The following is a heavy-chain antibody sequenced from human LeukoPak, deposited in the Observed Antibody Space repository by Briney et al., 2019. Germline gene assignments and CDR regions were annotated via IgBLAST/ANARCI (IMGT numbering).Heavy chain of an antibody. V-gene: IGHV4-39*01. D-gene: IGHD6-19*01. CDR2: IYYSGST. J-gene: IGHJ4*02. Sequence: PSETLSLTCTVSGGSISSSSYYWGWIRQPPGKGLEWIGSIYYSGSTYYNPSLKSRVTISVDTSKNQFSLKLSSVTAADTVVYYCARTPVGSDSGWSMDYWGQGTLVTVSS. CDR1: GGSISSSSYY. CDR3: ARTPVGSDSGWSMDY.